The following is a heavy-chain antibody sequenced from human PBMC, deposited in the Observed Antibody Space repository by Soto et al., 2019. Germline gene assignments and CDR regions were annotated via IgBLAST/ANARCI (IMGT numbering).Heavy chain of an antibody. CDR1: GGSINSYY. Sequence: QVQLQESGPGLVKPSETLSLTCTVSGGSINSYYWSWIRQPPGKGLEWIGYIYYSGSTNYNPSLKSRVTISVDTSKNQFSLKLSSVTAADTAVYHCARRYGGNFDYWDQGTLVTVSS. D-gene: IGHD1-26*01. V-gene: IGHV4-59*01. CDR3: ARRYGGNFDY. J-gene: IGHJ4*02. CDR2: IYYSGST.